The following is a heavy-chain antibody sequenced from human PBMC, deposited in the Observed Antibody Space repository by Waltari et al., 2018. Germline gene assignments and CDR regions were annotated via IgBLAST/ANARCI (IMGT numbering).Heavy chain of an antibody. CDR3: ARPRRYYGSGSYYSGYFDY. V-gene: IGHV4-38-2*01. Sequence: QVQLQESGPGLVKPSETLSLTCAVSGYSISSGYYWGWIRQPPGKGLEWIGSIYHSGSTYYNPSLKSRVTISVDTSKNQFSLKLSSVTAADTAVYYCARPRRYYGSGSYYSGYFDYWGQGTLVTVSS. CDR1: GYSISSGYY. J-gene: IGHJ4*02. D-gene: IGHD3-10*01. CDR2: IYHSGST.